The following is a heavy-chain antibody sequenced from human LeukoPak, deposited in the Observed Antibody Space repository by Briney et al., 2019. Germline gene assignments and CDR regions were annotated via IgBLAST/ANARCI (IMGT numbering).Heavy chain of an antibody. J-gene: IGHJ5*02. CDR3: ARGADILTYYWSEKNYNCFDP. CDR2: IYYSGST. V-gene: IGHV4-59*01. Sequence: LETLSLTCTVSGGSISSYYWSWIRQPPGTRQGWSGYIYYSGSTNYSSSLQSPVTISVDTSKNLFSLKLSSVTASDTAVYSCARGADILTYYWSEKNYNCFDPWGQGTLVTVSS. CDR1: GGSISSYY. D-gene: IGHD3-9*01.